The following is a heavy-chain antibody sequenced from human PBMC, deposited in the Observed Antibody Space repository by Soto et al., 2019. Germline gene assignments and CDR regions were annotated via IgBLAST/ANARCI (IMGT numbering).Heavy chain of an antibody. CDR2: SLPIFGTS. V-gene: IGHV1-69*01. CDR3: ARGGGHAKSPFYSDMDV. CDR1: GGTFSTYS. J-gene: IGHJ6*02. Sequence: QVQLVQSGAEVKKPGSSVKVSCKASGGTFSTYSISWVRQAPGQGLEWMGESLPIFGTSHYAQNFQGRVTIPAYESTRTVYTALCSLRGGDTAVYYYARGGGHAKSPFYSDMDVWGQGTTVTVSS. D-gene: IGHD2-2*01.